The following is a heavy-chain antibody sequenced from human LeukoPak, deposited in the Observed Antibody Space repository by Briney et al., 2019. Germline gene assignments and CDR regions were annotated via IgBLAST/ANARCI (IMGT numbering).Heavy chain of an antibody. Sequence: ASVKVSCKVSGYTLKEISIHWVREAPGKGLESMGGIHPEDAETNYAQNFQGRVTMTADTSTDTAYMELSSLRSEDTAVYYCAKDALTHSSGWYGWFDPWGQGTLVTVSS. D-gene: IGHD6-19*01. CDR1: GYTLKEIS. J-gene: IGHJ5*02. CDR2: IHPEDAET. CDR3: AKDALTHSSGWYGWFDP. V-gene: IGHV1-24*01.